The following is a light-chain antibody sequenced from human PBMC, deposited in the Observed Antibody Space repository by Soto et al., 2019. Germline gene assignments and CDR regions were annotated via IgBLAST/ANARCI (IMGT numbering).Light chain of an antibody. Sequence: QLVLTQPPSASGTPGQRVTISCSGSSSNIGSHSVNWYQQLPGTAPKLLIYRSSQRPSGVPDRFSGSKSGTSASLAISGLQSGDEADYYCAAWDDSLNGPVFGGGTKLTVL. CDR3: AAWDDSLNGPV. V-gene: IGLV1-44*01. J-gene: IGLJ3*02. CDR2: RSS. CDR1: SSNIGSHS.